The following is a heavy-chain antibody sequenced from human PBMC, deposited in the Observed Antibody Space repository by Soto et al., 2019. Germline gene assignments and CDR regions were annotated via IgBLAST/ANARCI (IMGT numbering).Heavy chain of an antibody. CDR2: IYYTGST. J-gene: IGHJ5*02. V-gene: IGHV4-59*12. CDR1: GGSISSYY. Sequence: SETLSLTCTVSGGSISSYYWSWIRQPPGKGLEWIGFIYYTGSTNYNPSLKSRVTISLDRSKNQFSLKLSSVTAADTAVYYCARGNIAAAANRWFDPWGQGTLVTVSS. D-gene: IGHD6-13*01. CDR3: ARGNIAAAANRWFDP.